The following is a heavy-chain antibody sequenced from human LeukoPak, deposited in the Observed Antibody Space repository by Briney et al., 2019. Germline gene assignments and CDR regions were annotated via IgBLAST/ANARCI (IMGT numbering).Heavy chain of an antibody. CDR2: IYYSGST. D-gene: IGHD6-19*01. CDR3: ARASDIIAVAV. V-gene: IGHV4-59*01. Sequence: SETLSLTSTVSGGSISSYYWSWIRQPPGKGLEWIGYIYYSGSTNYNPSLKSRVTISVDTSKNQFSLKLSSVTAADTAVYYCARASDIIAVAVRGQGTLVTVSS. CDR1: GGSISSYY. J-gene: IGHJ4*02.